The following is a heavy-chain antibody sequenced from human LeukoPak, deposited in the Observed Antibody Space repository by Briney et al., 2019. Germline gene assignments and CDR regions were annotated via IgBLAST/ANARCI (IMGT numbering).Heavy chain of an antibody. CDR1: GFTVTKYW. CDR2: IIFDGSST. Sequence: GGSLRLSCTTSGFTVTKYWMHWVPHAPGKGLVCVSRIIFDGSSTTYAASWKGRLPISRDNAKTTLYLQMNGLRAEDTAVYYCAGGLSDYYYTVGYWGQGTLVTVSS. D-gene: IGHD3-22*01. J-gene: IGHJ4*02. V-gene: IGHV3-74*01. CDR3: AGGLSDYYYTVGY.